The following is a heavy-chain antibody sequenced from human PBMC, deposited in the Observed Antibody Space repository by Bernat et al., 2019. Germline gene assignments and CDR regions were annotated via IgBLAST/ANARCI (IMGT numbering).Heavy chain of an antibody. J-gene: IGHJ6*03. Sequence: EVQLVESGGNLVQPGGSLRLSCAASGFTFSSYEMNWVRQAPGKGLEWVSYIGTSVSTIYYAESVKGRFTISRDNAKNSLYLQMNSLRAEDTAVYYCARGRARPYYDMDVWGTGTTVTVSS. V-gene: IGHV3-48*03. D-gene: IGHD5-12*01. CDR2: IGTSVSTI. CDR3: ARGRARPYYDMDV. CDR1: GFTFSSYE.